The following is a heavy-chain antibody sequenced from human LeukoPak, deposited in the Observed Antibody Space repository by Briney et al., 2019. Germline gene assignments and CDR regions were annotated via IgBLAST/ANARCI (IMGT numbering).Heavy chain of an antibody. D-gene: IGHD5-18*01. CDR1: GYTLNELS. Sequence: ASVKVSCKVSGYTLNELSMHWVRQAPGQGLEWMGWINPNSGDSHHAQKFQGRVTMTRDTSISTAYMELSRLRSDDTAVYYCAREIGGILVFDYWGQGTLVTVSS. CDR2: INPNSGDS. J-gene: IGHJ4*02. CDR3: AREIGGILVFDY. V-gene: IGHV1-2*02.